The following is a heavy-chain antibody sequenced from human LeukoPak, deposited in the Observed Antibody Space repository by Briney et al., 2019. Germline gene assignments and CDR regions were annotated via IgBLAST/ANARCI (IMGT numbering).Heavy chain of an antibody. CDR2: ISAYNGNT. Sequence: VASVNVSCKASGYTVISYGISWVRQAPGQGLEWMGWISAYNGNTNYAQKIQGRVTMTTDTSTSTAYMELRSLRSDDTAVYYCARDPIEGFDWGQGTLVTVSS. J-gene: IGHJ4*02. CDR1: GYTVISYG. V-gene: IGHV1-18*01. D-gene: IGHD2-15*01. CDR3: ARDPIEGFD.